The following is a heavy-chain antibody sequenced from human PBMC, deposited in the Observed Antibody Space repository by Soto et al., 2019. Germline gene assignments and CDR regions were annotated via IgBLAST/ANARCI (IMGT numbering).Heavy chain of an antibody. Sequence: SETLSLTCTGSGVSISSYSWGWIRQPPGKGLEWIGYVYYTGSTIYNPSLKSRVTISVQTSKDQFSLNLSSVTAADTAVYYCGRPTGDGGYYYFLDVWGKGTTVTVSS. D-gene: IGHD7-27*01. J-gene: IGHJ6*03. CDR1: GVSISSYS. CDR3: GRPTGDGGYYYFLDV. CDR2: VYYTGST. V-gene: IGHV4-59*08.